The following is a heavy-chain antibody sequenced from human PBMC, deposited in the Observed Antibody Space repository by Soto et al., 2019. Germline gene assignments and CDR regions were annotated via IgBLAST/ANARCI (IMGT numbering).Heavy chain of an antibody. J-gene: IGHJ4*02. D-gene: IGHD2-2*01. CDR3: ASCSSTSCYLDY. Sequence: SETLSLTCAVSGGSISSSNWWSWVRQPPGKGLEWIGEIYHSGSTNYNPSLKSRVTISVDKSKNQFSLKLSSVTAADTAVYYCASCSSTSCYLDYWGQGTLVTVS. CDR1: GGSISSSNW. V-gene: IGHV4-4*02. CDR2: IYHSGST.